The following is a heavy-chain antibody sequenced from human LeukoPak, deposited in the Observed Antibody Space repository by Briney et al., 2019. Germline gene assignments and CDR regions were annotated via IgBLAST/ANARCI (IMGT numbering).Heavy chain of an antibody. CDR1: GFTFSKNW. V-gene: IGHV3-74*01. J-gene: IGHJ5*02. CDR3: ARVHIATLKGPFDP. Sequence: GGSLRLSCTGSGFTFSKNWIHWVRQTPGKGPMWLSRVSGDGIETHYADSVKGRFTISRDNAKNSLYLQMNSLRAEDTAVYYCARVHIATLKGPFDPWGQGTLVTVSS. D-gene: IGHD6-13*01. CDR2: VSGDGIET.